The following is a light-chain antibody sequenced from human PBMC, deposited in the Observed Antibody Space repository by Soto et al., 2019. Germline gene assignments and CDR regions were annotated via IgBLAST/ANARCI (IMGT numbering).Light chain of an antibody. CDR3: QHYYTYPLI. CDR1: QGISPY. Sequence: ALRMTQSPSSVSASTGDRVTITCRASQGISPYLAWYQQKPGKAPEILIYDTSTLESGVPSRFSGSGSGTDFTLTINSLQSEDFATYYCQHYYTYPLIFGGGTKVEIK. CDR2: DTS. J-gene: IGKJ4*01. V-gene: IGKV1-8*01.